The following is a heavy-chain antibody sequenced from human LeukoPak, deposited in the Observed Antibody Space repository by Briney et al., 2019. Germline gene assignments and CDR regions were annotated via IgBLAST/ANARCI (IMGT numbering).Heavy chain of an antibody. J-gene: IGHJ4*02. D-gene: IGHD6-19*01. Sequence: SETLSLTCTVSGGSISTSSYYWGWVRQPPGKGLEWIGNIFYSGSTYYSPSLKSRVTISLDTSRNQFSLKLNSVTAADTAVYYCAGDKTTGGWYEFDYWGQGTLVTVSS. CDR3: AGDKTTGGWYEFDY. V-gene: IGHV4-39*07. CDR2: IFYSGST. CDR1: GGSISTSSYY.